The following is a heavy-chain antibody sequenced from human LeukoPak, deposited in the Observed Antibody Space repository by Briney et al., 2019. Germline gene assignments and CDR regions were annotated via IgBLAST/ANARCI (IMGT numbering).Heavy chain of an antibody. J-gene: IGHJ4*02. CDR1: GFTFSSYA. V-gene: IGHV3-23*01. CDR3: AKGSRTSRPYYFDY. D-gene: IGHD2-2*01. CDR2: ISGRADGT. Sequence: GGSLRLSCAASGFTFSSYAMHWVRQAPGKGLEWFSAISGRADGTYYADSVKGRFTISRDNSKNTLYLQMNSLRAEDTAVYYCAKGSRTSRPYYFDYWGQGTLVTVSS.